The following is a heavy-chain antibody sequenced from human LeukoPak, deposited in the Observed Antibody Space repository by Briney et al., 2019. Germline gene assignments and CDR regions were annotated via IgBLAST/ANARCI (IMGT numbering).Heavy chain of an antibody. V-gene: IGHV3-53*01. CDR1: GFTVSSND. D-gene: IGHD2-2*01. Sequence: GGSLRLSCAASGFTVSSNDMSWVRQAPGKGLECISVIYSGGSTDYADSVKGRFTISRDNSKNTLYLQINSLRAEDMALYYCAKSSDGSTSFDQWGQGTLVTVSS. J-gene: IGHJ4*02. CDR3: AKSSDGSTSFDQ. CDR2: IYSGGST.